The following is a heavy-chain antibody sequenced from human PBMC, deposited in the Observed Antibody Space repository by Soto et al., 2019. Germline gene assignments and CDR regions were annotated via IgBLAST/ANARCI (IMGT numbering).Heavy chain of an antibody. CDR3: XHKESAGVTMVHRRNWFDP. CDR2: IFWDDDK. J-gene: IGHJ5*02. D-gene: IGHD3-10*01. V-gene: IGHV2-5*02. Sequence: QITLKESGPTLVKPTQTLTLTCTFSGFSLSTSGVGXGXIXXXXXXXXXXXXXIFWDDDKRYSPSLKSRLTITQDPSKNQVVLTMTNMDPVDTATYYCXHKESAGVTMVHRRNWFDPWGQGTLVTVSS. CDR1: GFSLSTSGVG.